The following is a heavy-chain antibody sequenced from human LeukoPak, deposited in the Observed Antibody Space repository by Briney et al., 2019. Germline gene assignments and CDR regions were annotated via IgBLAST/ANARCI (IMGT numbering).Heavy chain of an antibody. Sequence: SETLSLTCTVSGGSISSGGYYWSWIRQHPGKGLEWIGYIYYSGSTYYNPSLESRVTISVDTSKNQFSLKLSSVTAADTAVYYCARVSTVTTYNAFDIWGQGTMVTVSS. CDR1: GGSISSGGYY. D-gene: IGHD4-17*01. V-gene: IGHV4-31*03. CDR3: ARVSTVTTYNAFDI. J-gene: IGHJ3*02. CDR2: IYYSGST.